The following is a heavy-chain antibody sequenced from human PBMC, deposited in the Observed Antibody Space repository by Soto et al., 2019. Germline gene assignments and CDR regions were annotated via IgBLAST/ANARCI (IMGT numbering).Heavy chain of an antibody. V-gene: IGHV4-31*03. Sequence: SETLSLTCTVSGGSISSGGYYWSWIRQHPGKGLEWIGYIYYSGSTYYNPSLKSRVTISVDTSKNQFSLKPSSVTAADTAVYYCARARIVVVPADYYYYMDVWGKGTTVTVSS. CDR3: ARARIVVVPADYYYYMDV. CDR2: IYYSGST. J-gene: IGHJ6*03. CDR1: GGSISSGGYY. D-gene: IGHD2-2*01.